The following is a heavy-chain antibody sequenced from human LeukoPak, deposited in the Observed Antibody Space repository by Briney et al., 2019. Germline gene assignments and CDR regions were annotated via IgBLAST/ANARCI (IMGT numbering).Heavy chain of an antibody. Sequence: SETLSLTCTASGGSISSYYWSWIRQPPGKGLEWIGYIYYSGSTNYNPSLKSRVTISVDTSKNQFSLKLSSVTAADTAVYYCARLSSGYDDAFDIWGQGTMVTVSS. J-gene: IGHJ3*02. CDR3: ARLSSGYDDAFDI. V-gene: IGHV4-59*08. CDR1: GGSISSYY. D-gene: IGHD3-22*01. CDR2: IYYSGST.